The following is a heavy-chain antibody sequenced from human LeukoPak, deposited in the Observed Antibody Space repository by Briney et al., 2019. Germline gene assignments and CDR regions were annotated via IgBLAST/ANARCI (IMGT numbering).Heavy chain of an antibody. CDR2: MDGRGGTT. CDR1: GFTFSSYA. D-gene: IGHD5-18*01. V-gene: IGHV3-23*01. J-gene: IGHJ4*02. CDR3: AKDHFGPYSYVEY. Sequence: GGSLRLSCAASGFTFSSYALSWVRQAPGKGLEWVSGMDGRGGTTTYADSVKGRFTISRDNSKYRLFLQMDSLRADDTAIYYCAKDHFGPYSYVEYWGQGTLVTVSS.